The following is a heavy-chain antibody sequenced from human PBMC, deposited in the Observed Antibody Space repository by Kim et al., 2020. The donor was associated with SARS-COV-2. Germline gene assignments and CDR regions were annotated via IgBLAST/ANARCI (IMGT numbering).Heavy chain of an antibody. Sequence: SVKVSCKASGGTFSDYTISWVRQAPGHGLEWMVSVIPIFGPTNYAQKFQGRVTISADETTSTAYMEMSSLESEETGVYYCAKFDSWRGMDVWGQGTKVIVSS. CDR1: GGTFSDYT. D-gene: IGHD3-9*01. CDR3: AKFDSWRGMDV. J-gene: IGHJ6*02. CDR2: VIPIFGPT. V-gene: IGHV1-69*13.